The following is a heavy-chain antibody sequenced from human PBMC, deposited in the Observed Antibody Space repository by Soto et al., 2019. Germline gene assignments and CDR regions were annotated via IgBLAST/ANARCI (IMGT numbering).Heavy chain of an antibody. CDR2: IYYSGST. CDR3: ARQAGYGDYGATIFDY. V-gene: IGHV4-39*01. D-gene: IGHD4-17*01. Sequence: PSETLSLSCTVSGGSISSSSYYWGWIRQPPGKGLEWIGSIYYSGSTYYNPSLKSRVTISVDTSKNQFSLKLSSVTAADTAVYYCARQAGYGDYGATIFDYWGQGTLVTVSS. CDR1: GGSISSSSYY. J-gene: IGHJ4*02.